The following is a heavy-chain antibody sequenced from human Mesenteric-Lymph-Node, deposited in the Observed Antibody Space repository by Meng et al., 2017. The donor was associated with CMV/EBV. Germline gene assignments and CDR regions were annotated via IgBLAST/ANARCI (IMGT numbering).Heavy chain of an antibody. D-gene: IGHD6-13*01. Sequence: SGFTFSNVWMSWVRQATGKGLEWVGRIKSKADGETTDYAAPVKGRFTISRDDSKNTLYLQMNSLRAEDTAVYYCAKDRDSSSWYTFDYWGQGTLVTVSS. J-gene: IGHJ4*02. CDR1: GFTFSNVW. CDR2: IKSKADGETT. V-gene: IGHV3-15*01. CDR3: AKDRDSSSWYTFDY.